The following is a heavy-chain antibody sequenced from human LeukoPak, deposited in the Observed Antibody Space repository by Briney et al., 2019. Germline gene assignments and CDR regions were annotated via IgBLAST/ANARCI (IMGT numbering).Heavy chain of an antibody. D-gene: IGHD6-19*01. CDR2: IKQDGSEK. V-gene: IGHV3-7*01. CDR3: ARDLEVIGSSGPNDY. Sequence: GGSLRLSCAASGFTFSSYWMSWVRQAPGKGLEWVANIKQDGSEKYYVDSMKGRFTISRDNAKNSLYLQMNSLRAEDTAVYYCARDLEVIGSSGPNDYWGQGTLVTVSS. CDR1: GFTFSSYW. J-gene: IGHJ4*02.